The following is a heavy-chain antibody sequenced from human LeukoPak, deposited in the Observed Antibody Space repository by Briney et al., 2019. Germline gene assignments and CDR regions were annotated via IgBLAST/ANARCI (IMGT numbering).Heavy chain of an antibody. J-gene: IGHJ4*02. D-gene: IGHD3-16*01. Sequence: PGGSLSLSCAGSGLTDINNYWSWLRQGPGKGLEWVSVIYRGENTYYVESVKDRFTISRDNSKNALFLQRNRLRAEDTAVYYCAGRRVLDASFYYWGQGTLVTVSS. CDR1: GLTDINNY. CDR3: AGRRVLDASFYY. CDR2: IYRGENT. V-gene: IGHV3-66*02.